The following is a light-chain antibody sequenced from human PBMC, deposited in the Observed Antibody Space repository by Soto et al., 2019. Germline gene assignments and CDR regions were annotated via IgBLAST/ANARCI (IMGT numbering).Light chain of an antibody. Sequence: IQMTQAPSSLSASVGDRVTITCRASQNIGVYLNWYQKKPGKAPKLLIHAASNLYTGVPSRFSGSRSGTEFTLTISSLQPEDFASYYCLQDYGDSWTFGQGTKVDIK. V-gene: IGKV1-39*01. CDR1: QNIGVY. J-gene: IGKJ1*01. CDR3: LQDYGDSWT. CDR2: AAS.